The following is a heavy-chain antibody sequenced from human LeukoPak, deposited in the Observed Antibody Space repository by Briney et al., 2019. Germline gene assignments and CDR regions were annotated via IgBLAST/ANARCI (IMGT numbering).Heavy chain of an antibody. CDR2: ISSSGSTI. J-gene: IGHJ3*01. V-gene: IGHV3-48*04. Sequence: GGSLRLSCAASGFTFSSYGMNWVRQAPGKGREWVSYISSSGSTIYYADSVKGRFTISRDNAKNSLYLQMNSLRAEDTAVYYCAREARPGGVGVGWGQGTMVTVSS. CDR3: AREARPGGVGVG. D-gene: IGHD3-3*01. CDR1: GFTFSSYG.